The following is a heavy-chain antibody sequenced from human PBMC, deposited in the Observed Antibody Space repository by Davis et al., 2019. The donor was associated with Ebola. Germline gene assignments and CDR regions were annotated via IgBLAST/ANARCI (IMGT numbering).Heavy chain of an antibody. Sequence: ASVTVSCKPSGYTFTRYFILWVRQAPGQGLEWMGIVNPSVDIRTYAQKFHGRVTMTTDTSTSTVYMELSSLRSEDTAVYYCAKDRYYDNSPLYFESETWGQGTLVTVSS. CDR1: GYTFTRYF. V-gene: IGHV1-46*01. D-gene: IGHD3-22*01. CDR2: VNPSVDIR. J-gene: IGHJ4*02. CDR3: AKDRYYDNSPLYFESET.